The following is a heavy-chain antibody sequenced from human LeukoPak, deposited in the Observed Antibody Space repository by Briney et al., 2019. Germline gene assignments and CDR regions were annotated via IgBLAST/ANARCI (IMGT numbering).Heavy chain of an antibody. J-gene: IGHJ4*02. CDR2: ISISSNYI. Sequence: GESLRLSCSASGFTFSTYSMNWLRQAPGKGLEWVSSISISSNYIYYADSVEGRFTISRDNAKNSLYLQMNSLTAEDTAVYYCARDQKSLADSSGYRKYSFGFWGQGTLVTVSS. CDR1: GFTFSTYS. V-gene: IGHV3-21*01. D-gene: IGHD3-22*01. CDR3: ARDQKSLADSSGYRKYSFGF.